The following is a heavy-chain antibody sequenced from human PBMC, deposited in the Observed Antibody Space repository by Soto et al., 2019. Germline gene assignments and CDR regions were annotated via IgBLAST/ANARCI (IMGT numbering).Heavy chain of an antibody. CDR1: GYTFTSYY. D-gene: IGHD6-13*01. CDR3: AREYSSSWSSYYYYMDV. Sequence: GASVKVSCKASGYTFTSYYMHWVRQAPGQGLEWMGLINPSGGSTSYAQKFQGRVTMTRDTSTSTVYMELSSLRSEDTAVYYCAREYSSSWSSYYYYMDVWGKGTTVTVSS. V-gene: IGHV1-46*03. J-gene: IGHJ6*03. CDR2: INPSGGST.